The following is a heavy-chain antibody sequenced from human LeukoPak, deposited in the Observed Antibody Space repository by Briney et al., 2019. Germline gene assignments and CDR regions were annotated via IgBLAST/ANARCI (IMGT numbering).Heavy chain of an antibody. D-gene: IGHD3-10*01. CDR1: GFTVSSNY. CDR2: IYSGGST. V-gene: IGHV3-66*01. CDR3: AREVVTMVRGVIYGWFDP. J-gene: IGHJ5*02. Sequence: GSLRLSCAASGFTVSSNYMSWVRQAPGKGLEWVSVIYSGGSTYYADSVKGGFTISRDNSKNTLYLQMNSLRAEDTAVYYCAREVVTMVRGVIYGWFDPWGQGTLVTVSS.